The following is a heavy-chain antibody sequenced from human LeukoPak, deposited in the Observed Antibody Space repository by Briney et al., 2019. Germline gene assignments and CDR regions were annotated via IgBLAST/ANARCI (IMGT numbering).Heavy chain of an antibody. V-gene: IGHV4-59*01. CDR1: GGSIGTYY. J-gene: IGHJ6*03. Sequence: PSETLSLTCTVSGGSIGTYYWSWIRQPPGKGLEWIGYIYYNGYTDYNPSLKSRVTISLHTSKNQFSLKLSSVNAADTAVYYCARDFVYYDILTGHYYYYMDVWGKGTTVTISS. CDR3: ARDFVYYDILTGHYYYYMDV. CDR2: IYYNGYT. D-gene: IGHD3-9*01.